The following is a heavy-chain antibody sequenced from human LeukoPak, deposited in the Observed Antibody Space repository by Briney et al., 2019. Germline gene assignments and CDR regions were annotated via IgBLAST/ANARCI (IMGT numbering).Heavy chain of an antibody. CDR2: IYNGVNT. CDR3: ARSRAFNSGAFDP. CDR1: GASVSSASY. V-gene: IGHV4-61*01. D-gene: IGHD1-26*01. J-gene: IGHJ5*02. Sequence: PSETLSLTCTVSGASVSSASYWSWIRQPPGKGVEWIAHIYNGVNTNYNPSLKSRVTISVDTSKNQFSLRLNSVAAADTAVYYCARSRAFNSGAFDPWGQGSLVTVSS.